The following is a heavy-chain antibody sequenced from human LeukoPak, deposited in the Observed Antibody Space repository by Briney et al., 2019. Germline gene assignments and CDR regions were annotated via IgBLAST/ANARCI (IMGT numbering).Heavy chain of an antibody. CDR3: ARQFYVWGSYRRGSWFDP. Sequence: SETLSLTCTVSGGSISSYYWSWIRQPPGKGLEWIGYIYYSGSTNYNPSLKSRVTISVDTSKNQFSLKLSSVTAADTAVYYCARQFYVWGSYRRGSWFDPWGQGTLVTVSS. CDR2: IYYSGST. V-gene: IGHV4-59*08. D-gene: IGHD3-16*02. J-gene: IGHJ5*02. CDR1: GGSISSYY.